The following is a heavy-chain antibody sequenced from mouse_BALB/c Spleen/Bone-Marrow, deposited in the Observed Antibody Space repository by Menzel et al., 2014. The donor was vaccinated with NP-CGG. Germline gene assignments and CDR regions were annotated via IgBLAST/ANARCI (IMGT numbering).Heavy chain of an antibody. CDR3: GRVSYYEGAMDY. CDR2: IWAGGST. J-gene: IGHJ4*01. Sequence: QVQLQQSGPGLVAPSHSLSITCTVSGFSLTSYGVHWVRQPPGKGLEWLGVIWAGGSTNYNSALITRLSTSKDNSKSQVFLKMIILPTDDTAMYCCGRVSYYEGAMDYWGQGTSVTVSS. CDR1: GFSLTSYG. V-gene: IGHV2-9*02. D-gene: IGHD1-1*01.